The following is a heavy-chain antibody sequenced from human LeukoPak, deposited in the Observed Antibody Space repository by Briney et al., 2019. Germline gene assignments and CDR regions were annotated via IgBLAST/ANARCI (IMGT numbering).Heavy chain of an antibody. J-gene: IGHJ4*02. Sequence: SVKVSCKASGGTFSSYAISWVRQAPGQGLEWMGGIIPIFGTANYAQKFQGRVTITADKSTSTAYMELSSLRSEDTAVYYCARGAGYSYGKYFDYWGQGTLVTVSS. V-gene: IGHV1-69*06. CDR3: ARGAGYSYGKYFDY. D-gene: IGHD5-18*01. CDR2: IIPIFGTA. CDR1: GGTFSSYA.